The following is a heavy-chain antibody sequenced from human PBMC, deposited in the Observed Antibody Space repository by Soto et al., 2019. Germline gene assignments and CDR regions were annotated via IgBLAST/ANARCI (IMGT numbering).Heavy chain of an antibody. D-gene: IGHD6-13*01. CDR2: INHSGST. V-gene: IGHV4-34*01. J-gene: IGHJ5*02. Sequence: SETLSLTCAVYGGSFSGYYWSWIRQPPGKGLEWIGEINHSGSTNYNPSLKSRVTISVDTSKNQFSLKLSSVTAADTAVYYCAREAVGSIAAAGPVNWFDPWGQGTLVTVSS. CDR3: AREAVGSIAAAGPVNWFDP. CDR1: GGSFSGYY.